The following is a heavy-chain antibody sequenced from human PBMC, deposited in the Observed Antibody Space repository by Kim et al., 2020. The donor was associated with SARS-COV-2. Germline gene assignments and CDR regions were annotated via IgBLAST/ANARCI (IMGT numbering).Heavy chain of an antibody. CDR3: AKDHDSSGYCSGCSGGNNMDV. CDR2: IWYDGSNK. Sequence: GGSLRLSCAASGFTFSSYAMHWVRQAPGKGLEWVAVIWYDGSNKYYADSVKGRFTISRDNSKNTLYLQMNSLRAEDTAVYYCAKDHDSSGYCSGCSGGNNMDVWGQGTTVTVSS. D-gene: IGHD3-22*01. J-gene: IGHJ6*02. CDR1: GFTFSSYA. V-gene: IGHV3-33*06.